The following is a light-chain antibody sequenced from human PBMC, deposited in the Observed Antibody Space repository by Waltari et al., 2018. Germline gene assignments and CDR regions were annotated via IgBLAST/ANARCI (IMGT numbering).Light chain of an antibody. CDR3: QQRSQWRPLFT. J-gene: IGKJ3*01. V-gene: IGKV3-11*01. CDR1: QSVNSD. CDR2: DAS. Sequence: EIVLTQSPATLSLSPGDRATLSCRASQSVNSDLAWYQQKPGQAPRLLIYDASNRASGIPARLSGSGSGTDFTLTISTLEPEDFAVYYCQQRSQWRPLFTFGPGTKVDIK.